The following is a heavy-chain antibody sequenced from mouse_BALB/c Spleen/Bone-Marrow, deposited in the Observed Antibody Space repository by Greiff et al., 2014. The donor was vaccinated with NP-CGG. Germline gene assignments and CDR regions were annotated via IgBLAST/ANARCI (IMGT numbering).Heavy chain of an antibody. V-gene: IGHV1-4*01. D-gene: IGHD1-1*01. CDR2: INPSTGFT. CDR1: GYTFTTYT. J-gene: IGHJ4*01. CDR3: ARGGFLLRSLALDY. Sequence: VQLVESGAELARPGASVKMSCKASGYTFTTYTMHWVQQRPGQGLEWVGYINPSTGFTNYNQIFKDKATLAADKSSSTAHMQLSSLTSEDSAVYYCARGGFLLRSLALDYWGQGTSVTVSS.